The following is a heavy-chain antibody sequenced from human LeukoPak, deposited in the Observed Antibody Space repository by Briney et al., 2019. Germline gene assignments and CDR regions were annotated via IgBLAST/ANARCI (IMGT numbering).Heavy chain of an antibody. V-gene: IGHV1-18*01. CDR1: GYTFTSYG. J-gene: IGHJ4*02. Sequence: ASVKVSCKASGYTFTSYGISWVRQAPGQGLEWMGWISAYNGNTNYAQKLQGRVTMTTDTSTSTAYMELRSLRSDNTAVYYCARAGHLGGLLVGFDYWGQGTLVTVSS. CDR3: ARAGHLGGLLVGFDY. D-gene: IGHD3-10*01. CDR2: ISAYNGNT.